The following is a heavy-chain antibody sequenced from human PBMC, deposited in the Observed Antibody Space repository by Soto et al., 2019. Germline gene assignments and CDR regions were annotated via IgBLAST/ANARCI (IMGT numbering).Heavy chain of an antibody. Sequence: ASVKVSCKASGGTFSSYAISWVRQAPGQGLEWMGGIIPIFGTANYAQKFQGRVTITADESTSTAYMELSSLRSEDTAVYYCARAATQRDYYYYYGMDVWGQGTTVTVSS. CDR1: GGTFSSYA. V-gene: IGHV1-69*13. CDR3: ARAATQRDYYYYYGMDV. D-gene: IGHD1-26*01. J-gene: IGHJ6*02. CDR2: IIPIFGTA.